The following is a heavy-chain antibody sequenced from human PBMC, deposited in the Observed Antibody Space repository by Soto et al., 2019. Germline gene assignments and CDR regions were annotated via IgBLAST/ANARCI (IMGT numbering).Heavy chain of an antibody. V-gene: IGHV5-51*01. CDR2: IYPTDSDT. CDR1: GYSFNRYW. D-gene: IGHD3-22*01. J-gene: IGHJ4*02. Sequence: ASLKISCKXSGYSFNRYWIGWVRQVPGKGLEWVGIIYPTDSDTTYSPSFQGQVTISVDKSITTAYLQWSSLNTSDTAIYYCARWQDYSDSSGYYADYWGQGTLVTVSS. CDR3: ARWQDYSDSSGYYADY.